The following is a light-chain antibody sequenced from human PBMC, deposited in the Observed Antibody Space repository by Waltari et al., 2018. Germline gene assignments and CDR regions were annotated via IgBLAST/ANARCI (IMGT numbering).Light chain of an antibody. J-gene: IGLJ3*02. CDR2: DVS. CDR3: NSYTGSNSWV. Sequence: QSALTQPASVSGSPGQSITISCTGTNSAIGFYNYVSWYRQYPGKAPKLIIYDVSERPSGVSSRFSASKSGNTASLTISGVQADDEADYYCNSYTGSNSWVFGGGTKVTVL. CDR1: NSAIGFYNY. V-gene: IGLV2-14*01.